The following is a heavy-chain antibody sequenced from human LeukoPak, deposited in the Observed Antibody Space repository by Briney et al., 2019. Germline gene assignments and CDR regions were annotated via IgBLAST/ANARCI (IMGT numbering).Heavy chain of an antibody. D-gene: IGHD2-2*01. CDR3: AGAGLVKHGIVVVPAAYNWFDP. CDR2: IIPIFGTA. V-gene: IGHV1-69*13. J-gene: IGHJ5*02. CDR1: GGTFSSYA. Sequence: SVKVSCKASGGTFSSYAISWVRQAPGQGLEWMGGIIPIFGTANYAQKFQGRVTITADESTSTAYMELSSLRSEDTAVYYCAGAGLVKHGIVVVPAAYNWFDPWGQGTLVTVSS.